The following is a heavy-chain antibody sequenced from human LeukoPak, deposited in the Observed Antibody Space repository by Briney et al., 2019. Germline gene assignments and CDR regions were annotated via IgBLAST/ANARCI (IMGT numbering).Heavy chain of an antibody. CDR2: IYYSGST. Sequence: SETLSLTCTVSGASVSSGSYYWGWIRQPPGKGLEWIGYIYYSGSTNYNPSLKSRVTISVDTSKNQFSLKLSSVTAADTAVYYCARVGTADAFDIWGQGIMVTVSS. J-gene: IGHJ3*02. CDR1: GASVSSGSYY. CDR3: ARVGTADAFDI. V-gene: IGHV4-61*01. D-gene: IGHD1-1*01.